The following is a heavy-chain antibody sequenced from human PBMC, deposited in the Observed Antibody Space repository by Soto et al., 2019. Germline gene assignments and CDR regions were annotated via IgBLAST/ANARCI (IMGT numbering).Heavy chain of an antibody. J-gene: IGHJ4*02. CDR3: AREGVVPAGPLYYFDF. V-gene: IGHV4-34*01. D-gene: IGHD2-2*01. CDR1: GGSLSGYY. Sequence: QVQLQQWGAGLLKPSETLSLTCGVSGGSLSGYYWSWIRQPPGKGLEWIGEINHNGITNYNPSLKSRVTLSRDMSKNQFSLTLTSVTAADTAVYFCAREGVVPAGPLYYFDFWDQGNLVTVSS. CDR2: INHNGIT.